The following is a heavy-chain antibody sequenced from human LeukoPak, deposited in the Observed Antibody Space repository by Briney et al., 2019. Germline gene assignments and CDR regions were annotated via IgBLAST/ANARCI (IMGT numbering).Heavy chain of an antibody. J-gene: IGHJ4*02. V-gene: IGHV1-3*03. CDR2: INAGNGNT. CDR3: ARGIWSSHSVGYYFDF. Sequence: GASVKVSCKASGYTFTSYGISWVRQAPGQRLEWMGWINAGNGNTKYSQEFQGRVTIIRDTSASTVYMELRSLTSEDMAVYYCARGIWSSHSVGYYFDFWGQGTLVTVSS. D-gene: IGHD5/OR15-5a*01. CDR1: GYTFTSYG.